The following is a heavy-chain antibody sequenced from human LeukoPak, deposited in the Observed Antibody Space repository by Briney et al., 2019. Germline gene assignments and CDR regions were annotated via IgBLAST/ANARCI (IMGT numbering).Heavy chain of an antibody. D-gene: IGHD1/OR15-1a*01. V-gene: IGHV5-51*01. CDR3: ATSESQTRFDF. J-gene: IGHJ4*02. CDR2: IFPGDSDT. Sequence: GESLKISCKGSGYAFTTHWIAWVRQMPGKGLEWMGIIFPGDSDTTYSPSFEGQVTISADKSINTAYLQWSSLKASDTAMYYCATSESQTRFDFWGQGTLVTVSS. CDR1: GYAFTTHW.